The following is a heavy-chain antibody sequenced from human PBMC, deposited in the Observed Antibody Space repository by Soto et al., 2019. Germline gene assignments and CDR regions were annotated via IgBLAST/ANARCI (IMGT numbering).Heavy chain of an antibody. CDR1: GGSLNSAGYY. D-gene: IGHD1-1*01. Sequence: QVQLQQSGPGLVKPSQTLSLICTISGGSLNSAGYYWSWIRQLPGKGLEWIGYIYYSGNTHYNPSLKSRVSISIDASKNQSSLTLNSVTAADTAVYYCARNGPEYETLTTFVSWGQGTRVTVTS. CDR3: ARNGPEYETLTTFVS. V-gene: IGHV4-31*03. CDR2: IYYSGNT. J-gene: IGHJ4*02.